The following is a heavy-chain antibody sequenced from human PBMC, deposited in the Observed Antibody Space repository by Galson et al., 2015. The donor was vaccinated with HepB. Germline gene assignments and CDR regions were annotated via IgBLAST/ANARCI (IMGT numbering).Heavy chain of an antibody. J-gene: IGHJ2*01. V-gene: IGHV1-24*01. D-gene: IGHD6-13*01. CDR3: AANLRPYSSSWYSGVRDRNWYFDL. Sequence: SVKVSCKVSGYTLTELSMHWVRQAPGKGLEWMGGFDPEDGETIYAQKLQGRVTMTEDTSTDTAYMELSSLRSEDTAVYYCAANLRPYSSSWYSGVRDRNWYFDLWGRGTLVTVSS. CDR2: FDPEDGET. CDR1: GYTLTELS.